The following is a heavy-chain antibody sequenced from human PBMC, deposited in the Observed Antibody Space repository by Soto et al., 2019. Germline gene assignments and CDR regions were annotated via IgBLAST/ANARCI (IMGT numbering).Heavy chain of an antibody. J-gene: IGHJ4*02. CDR3: ATSYGSGYRAFDY. CDR1: GYTFTRYY. V-gene: IGHV1-46*01. Sequence: ASVKVSCKASGYTFTRYYMHWVRQAPGLGLEWMGRVNPILSMSNYAQKFQGRVTMTADKSTSTAYMELRSLRSEDTAFYYCATSYGSGYRAFDYWGQGALVTVSS. CDR2: VNPILSMS. D-gene: IGHD3-10*01.